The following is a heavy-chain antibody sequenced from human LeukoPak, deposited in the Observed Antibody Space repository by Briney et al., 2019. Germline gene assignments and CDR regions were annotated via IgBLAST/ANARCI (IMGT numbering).Heavy chain of an antibody. J-gene: IGHJ3*02. D-gene: IGHD6-13*01. CDR2: INHSGST. CDR3: ARAAWSSWYGGGSAFDI. Sequence: PSETLSLTCAVYGGSFSGYYWSWIRQPPGKGLEWIGEINHSGSTNYNPSLKSRVTISVDTSKNQFSLKLSSVTAADTAVYYCARAAWSSWYGGGSAFDIWGQGTMVTVSS. V-gene: IGHV4-34*01. CDR1: GGSFSGYY.